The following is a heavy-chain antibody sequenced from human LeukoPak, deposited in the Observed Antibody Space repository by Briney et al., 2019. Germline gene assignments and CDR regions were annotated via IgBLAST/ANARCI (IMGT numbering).Heavy chain of an antibody. Sequence: ASVKASCKASGYTFTGYYMHWVRQAPGQGLEWMGWINPNSGGTNYAQKFQGRVTMTRDTSISTAYMELSRLRSDDTAVYYCARVGNSGSWYVGSLVYWGQGTLATVSS. CDR3: ARVGNSGSWYVGSLVY. CDR2: INPNSGGT. CDR1: GYTFTGYY. V-gene: IGHV1-2*02. D-gene: IGHD6-13*01. J-gene: IGHJ4*02.